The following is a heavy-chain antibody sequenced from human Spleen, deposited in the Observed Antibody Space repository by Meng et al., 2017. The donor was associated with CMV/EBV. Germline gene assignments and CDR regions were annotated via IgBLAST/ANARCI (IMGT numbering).Heavy chain of an antibody. Sequence: GESLKISCAASGFTFSSYWMHWVRQAPGKGLVWVSRINSDGSSTSYADSVKGRFTISRDNAKNTLYLRMNSLRAEDTAVYYCARDRGAFDIWGQGTMVTVSS. CDR1: GFTFSSYW. V-gene: IGHV3-74*01. J-gene: IGHJ3*02. CDR2: INSDGSST. CDR3: ARDRGAFDI.